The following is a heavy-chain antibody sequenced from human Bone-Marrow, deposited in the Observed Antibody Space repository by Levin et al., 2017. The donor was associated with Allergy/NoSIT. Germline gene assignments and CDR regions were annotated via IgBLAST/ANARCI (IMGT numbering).Heavy chain of an antibody. V-gene: IGHV3-33*06. CDR2: VWADGSKT. Sequence: GGSLRLSCAASGFSFNTYGMHWVRQAPGKGLEWVAVVWADGSKTEYADSVKGRITISRDNSKNTLYLQMSSPRAEDTALYYCAKDSILGGGYSYGLFESWGQGTLVTVSS. CDR3: AKDSILGGGYSYGLFES. J-gene: IGHJ4*02. D-gene: IGHD5-18*01. CDR1: GFSFNTYG.